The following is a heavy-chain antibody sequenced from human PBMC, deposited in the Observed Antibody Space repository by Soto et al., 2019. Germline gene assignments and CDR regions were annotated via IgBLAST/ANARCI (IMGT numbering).Heavy chain of an antibody. V-gene: IGHV4-39*07. J-gene: IGHJ6*02. CDR2: IYYSGST. Sequence: SETLSLTCTVSGGSISSSSYYWGWIRQPPGKGLEWIGSIYYSGSTYYNPSLKSRVTISVDTSKNQFSLKLSSVTAADTAVYYCARGRTYYYDSSGYYYLYYYGMDVWGQGTTVTVSS. CDR3: ARGRTYYYDSSGYYYLYYYGMDV. D-gene: IGHD3-22*01. CDR1: GGSISSSSYY.